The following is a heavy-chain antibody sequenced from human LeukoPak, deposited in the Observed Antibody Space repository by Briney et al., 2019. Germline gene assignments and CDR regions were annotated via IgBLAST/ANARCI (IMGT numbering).Heavy chain of an antibody. J-gene: IGHJ5*02. CDR1: GYTFTGYY. V-gene: IGHV1-2*02. D-gene: IGHD2-2*01. Sequence: ASVKVSCKASGYTFTGYYMHWVRQAPGQGLEWMGWINPNSGGTNYAQKSQGRVTMTRDTSISTAYMELSRLRSDDTAVYYCAREFPHRYIVVVPAAMQGWFDPWGQGTLVTVSS. CDR2: INPNSGGT. CDR3: AREFPHRYIVVVPAAMQGWFDP.